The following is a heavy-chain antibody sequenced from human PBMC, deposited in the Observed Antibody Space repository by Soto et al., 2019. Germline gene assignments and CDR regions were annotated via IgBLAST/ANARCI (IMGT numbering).Heavy chain of an antibody. CDR3: ARDLEHCSGGSCYGYYYYYGMDV. CDR1: GFTFSSYA. CDR2: ISYDGSNK. J-gene: IGHJ6*01. D-gene: IGHD2-15*01. Sequence: QVQLVESGGGVVQPGRSLRLSCAASGFTFSSYAMHWVRQAPGKGLEWVAVISYDGSNKYYADSVKGRFTISRDNSKNTLYLQMNSLRAEDTAVYYCARDLEHCSGGSCYGYYYYYGMDVW. V-gene: IGHV3-30-3*01.